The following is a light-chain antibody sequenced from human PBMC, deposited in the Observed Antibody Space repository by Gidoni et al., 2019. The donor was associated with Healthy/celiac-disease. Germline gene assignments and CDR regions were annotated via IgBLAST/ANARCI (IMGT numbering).Light chain of an antibody. Sequence: DIQMTQSPSTLSASVGDRVTLTCRASQSISSWLAWYQQKPGKAPKLLFYKASSLESGVPSRFSGSGSGTEFTLTISSLQPDDFATYYCQQYNSYSRTFXQXTKLEIK. CDR3: QQYNSYSRT. J-gene: IGKJ2*01. CDR1: QSISSW. CDR2: KAS. V-gene: IGKV1-5*03.